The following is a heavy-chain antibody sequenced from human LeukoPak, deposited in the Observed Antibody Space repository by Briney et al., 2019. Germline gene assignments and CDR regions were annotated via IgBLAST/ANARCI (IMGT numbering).Heavy chain of an antibody. Sequence: SSETLSLTCTVSGGSITSYYWHWIPQPPGKRLEWIGYIYYSGSTNYNPSLKSRATITSDTSSKQFSLQLQHLLRADTAVFYCWRDRGRATWFDPWGQGTVVTVSS. J-gene: IGHJ5*02. CDR1: GGSITSYY. CDR2: IYYSGST. CDR3: WRDRGRATWFDP. D-gene: IGHD3-10*01. V-gene: IGHV4-59*01.